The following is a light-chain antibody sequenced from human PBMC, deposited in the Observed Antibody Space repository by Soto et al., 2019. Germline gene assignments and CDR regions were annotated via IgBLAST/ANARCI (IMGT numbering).Light chain of an antibody. V-gene: IGKV4-1*01. CDR2: WAS. CDR1: QSVLYSSNNKNY. CDR3: QQXXXXXXLT. J-gene: IGKJ4*01. Sequence: DIVMTQSPDSLAVSLGERATINCKSSQSVLYSSNNKNYLAWYQQKPGQPPKLLIYWASTRESGVPDRFSGSGXXTDFTLTXXXXXXXXVAVYYCQQXXXXXXLTFGG.